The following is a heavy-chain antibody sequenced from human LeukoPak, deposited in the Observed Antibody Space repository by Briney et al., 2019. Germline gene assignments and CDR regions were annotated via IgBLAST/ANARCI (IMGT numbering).Heavy chain of an antibody. CDR2: IYDSGST. V-gene: IGHV4-59*01. CDR1: GVSINSYY. CDR3: AKSNGYGLVDV. Sequence: SETLSLTCTVSGVSINSYYWSWIRQPPGKGLEWIGYIYDSGSTNYNPSLNSRVTISVDTSNNQFSLKPSSVTAADTAVYYCAKSNGYGLVDVWGQGTMVTVSS. D-gene: IGHD3-10*01. J-gene: IGHJ3*01.